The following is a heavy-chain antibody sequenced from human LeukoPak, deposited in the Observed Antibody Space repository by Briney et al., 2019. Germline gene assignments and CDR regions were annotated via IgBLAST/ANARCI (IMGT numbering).Heavy chain of an antibody. D-gene: IGHD3-3*01. Sequence: ASVKVSCKASGYTFTSYDINWVRQATGQGLEWMGWMNPNSGNTGYAQKFQGRVTMTRNTSISTAYMELSSLRSEDTAVYYCARVSTPKGITIFGVDYYYYYGMDVWGQGTTVTVSS. V-gene: IGHV1-8*01. CDR3: ARVSTPKGITIFGVDYYYYYGMDV. J-gene: IGHJ6*02. CDR1: GYTFTSYD. CDR2: MNPNSGNT.